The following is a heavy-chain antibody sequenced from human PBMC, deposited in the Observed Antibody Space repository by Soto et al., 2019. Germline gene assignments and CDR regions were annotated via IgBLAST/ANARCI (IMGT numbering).Heavy chain of an antibody. CDR3: ASAGSGYHYVY. V-gene: IGHV3-23*01. Sequence: GGSLRLSCAASGFTFSSYAMSWVRQAPGKGLEWVSSITTSGGTTYYADSVKGRFTISRDNSKNTLYLQMNSLRAEDTAVYHCASAGSGYHYVYWGQGTLVTVSS. CDR1: GFTFSSYA. D-gene: IGHD3-22*01. J-gene: IGHJ4*02. CDR2: ITTSGGTT.